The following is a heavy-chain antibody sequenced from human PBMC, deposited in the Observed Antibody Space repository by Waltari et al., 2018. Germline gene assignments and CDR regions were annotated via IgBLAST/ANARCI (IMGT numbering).Heavy chain of an antibody. CDR3: ARDRGYSLYYFDY. Sequence: LVQPGGSLRLSCAASGFTFSSYWMSWVRQAPGKGLEWVANIKQDGSEKYYVDSVKGRFTISRDNAKNSLYLQMNSLRAEDTAVYYCARDRGYSLYYFDYWGQGTLVTVS. CDR2: IKQDGSEK. V-gene: IGHV3-7*01. D-gene: IGHD5-18*01. J-gene: IGHJ4*02. CDR1: GFTFSSYW.